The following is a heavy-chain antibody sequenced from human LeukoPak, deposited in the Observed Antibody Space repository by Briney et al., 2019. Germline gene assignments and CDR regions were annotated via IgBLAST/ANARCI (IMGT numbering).Heavy chain of an antibody. V-gene: IGHV4-4*07. D-gene: IGHD1-26*01. J-gene: IGHJ6*03. CDR2: IYISGKT. CDR1: GGSISLYY. CDR3: ARPVYSMDYYYYMDV. Sequence: SETLSLTCTVFGGSISLYYCSWIRQSAAKGLEWIGRIYISGKTTHNSSLKSRVTMSVDMSKNQVSLKLSSVTAADTAVYYCARPVYSMDYYYYMDVWGKGTTVTVSS.